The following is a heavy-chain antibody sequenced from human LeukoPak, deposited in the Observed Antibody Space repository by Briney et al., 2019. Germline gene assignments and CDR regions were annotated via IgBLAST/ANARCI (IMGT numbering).Heavy chain of an antibody. CDR3: ARESRPHTWELLRGYYFDY. V-gene: IGHV1-3*01. CDR2: INAGNGNT. D-gene: IGHD1-26*01. J-gene: IGHJ4*02. CDR1: GYTFTSYA. Sequence: ASVKVSCKASGYTFTSYAMHWVRQAPGQRLEWMGWINAGNGNTKYSQKFQGRVTITRDTSASTAYMELSSLRSEDTAVYYCARESRPHTWELLRGYYFDYWGQGTLVTVSP.